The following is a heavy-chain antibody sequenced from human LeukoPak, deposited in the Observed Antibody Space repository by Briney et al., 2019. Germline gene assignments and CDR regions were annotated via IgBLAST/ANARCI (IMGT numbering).Heavy chain of an antibody. CDR1: GGSISSSSYY. V-gene: IGHV4-39*01. CDR2: IYYSGST. J-gene: IGHJ2*01. Sequence: PSETLSLTCTVSGGSISSSSYYWGWIRQPPGKGLEWIGSIYYSGSTYYNPSLKSRVTISVDTSKNQFSLKLSSVTAADTAVYYCARNVLSGYLIYWYFDLWGRGTLVTVSS. CDR3: ARNVLSGYLIYWYFDL. D-gene: IGHD3-3*01.